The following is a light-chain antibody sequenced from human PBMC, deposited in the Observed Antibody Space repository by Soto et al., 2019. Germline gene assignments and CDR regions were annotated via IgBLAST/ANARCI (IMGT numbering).Light chain of an antibody. V-gene: IGKV3-15*01. J-gene: IGKJ3*01. CDR1: QSVSSN. Sequence: EIVMTQSPATLSVSPGERATLSCRASQSVSSNLAWYQQKPGQAPRLLIYGASTRATGIPARFSGSGSGTEFTLTISSQQSEDFAVYYCQQYNNWPPLTFGPGTKVDIK. CDR2: GAS. CDR3: QQYNNWPPLT.